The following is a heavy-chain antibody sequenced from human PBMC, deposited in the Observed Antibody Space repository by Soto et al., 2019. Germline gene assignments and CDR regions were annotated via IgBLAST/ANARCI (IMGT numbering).Heavy chain of an antibody. CDR1: GGTFSSYA. V-gene: IGHV1-69*13. D-gene: IGHD6-19*01. J-gene: IGHJ6*03. CDR3: ARDHWLGIPHYYMDV. Sequence: ASVKVSCKASGGTFSSYAISWVRQAPGQGLEWMGGIIPIFGTANYAQKFQGRVTITADESTSTAYMELSSLRSEDTAVYYCARDHWLGIPHYYMDVWGKGTTVTVSS. CDR2: IIPIFGTA.